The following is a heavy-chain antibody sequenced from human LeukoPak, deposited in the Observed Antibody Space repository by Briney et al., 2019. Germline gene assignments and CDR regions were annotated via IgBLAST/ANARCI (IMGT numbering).Heavy chain of an antibody. Sequence: ASVKVSCKASGYTFTSYGISWVRQAPGQGLEWMGGIIPIFATTNYAQKFQGRVTITADKSTNTAYMELSSLRSEDTAMYYCARDMRADYGDSGYYYYYYMDVWGKGTTVTVSS. CDR3: ARDMRADYGDSGYYYYYYMDV. J-gene: IGHJ6*03. D-gene: IGHD4-17*01. CDR2: IIPIFATT. V-gene: IGHV1-69*06. CDR1: GYTFTSYG.